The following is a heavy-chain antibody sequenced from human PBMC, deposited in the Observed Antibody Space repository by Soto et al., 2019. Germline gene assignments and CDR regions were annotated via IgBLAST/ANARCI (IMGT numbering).Heavy chain of an antibody. CDR1: GDSISSNHW. D-gene: IGHD3-10*01. Sequence: QVQLQESGPGLVKPSGTLSLTCDVSGDSISSNHWWSWVRQPPGKGLEWIGEIYHSGSTNYNSSLKSRVTVSVDKSKNQFSLNLRSVTAADTAMYFCARGVGHNWFDPWGQGTLVTVSS. CDR3: ARGVGHNWFDP. J-gene: IGHJ5*02. V-gene: IGHV4-4*02. CDR2: IYHSGST.